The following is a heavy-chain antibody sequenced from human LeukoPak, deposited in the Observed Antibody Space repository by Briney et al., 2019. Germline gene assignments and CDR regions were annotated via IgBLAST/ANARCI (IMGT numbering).Heavy chain of an antibody. J-gene: IGHJ4*02. CDR1: GFTFSSYW. Sequence: PGGSLRLSCAASGFTFSSYWMSWVRQAPGKGLEWVSYISSSSSTIYYADSVKGRFTISRDNAKNSLYLQMNSLRAEDTAVYYCARDGKLPDYWGQGTLVTVSS. D-gene: IGHD1-26*01. V-gene: IGHV3-48*01. CDR3: ARDGKLPDY. CDR2: ISSSSSTI.